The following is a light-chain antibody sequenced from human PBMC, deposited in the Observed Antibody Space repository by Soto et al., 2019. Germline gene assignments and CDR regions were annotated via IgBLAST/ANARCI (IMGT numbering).Light chain of an antibody. CDR2: EGS. J-gene: IGLJ2*01. CDR1: SSDVGSYNL. Sequence: ALTQPASVSGSPGQSITLSCTGTSSDVGSYNLVSWYQQHPGKAPKLMIYEGSKRPSGVSNRFSGSKSGNTASLTISGLQAEDEADYYCCSYAGSSTFGVFGGGTKLTVL. CDR3: CSYAGSSTFGV. V-gene: IGLV2-23*03.